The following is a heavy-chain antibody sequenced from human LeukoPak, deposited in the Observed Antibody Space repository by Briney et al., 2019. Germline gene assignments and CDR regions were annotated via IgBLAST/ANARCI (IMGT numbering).Heavy chain of an antibody. CDR3: ARDFIGDGYNAFDY. CDR2: IYSGCST. Sequence: GGSLGLSCAASGFTVSSNYKSWGRHAPGKGLEVDSVIYSGCSTYYADSVKGRFTISRDNSKNTLYLQMNRLRAEDTAVYYCARDFIGDGYNAFDYWGQGTLVTVSS. J-gene: IGHJ4*02. V-gene: IGHV3-66*02. CDR1: GFTVSSNY. D-gene: IGHD5-24*01.